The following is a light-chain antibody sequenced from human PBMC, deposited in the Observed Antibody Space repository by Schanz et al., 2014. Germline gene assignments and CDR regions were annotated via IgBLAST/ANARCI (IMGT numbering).Light chain of an antibody. J-gene: IGKJ4*01. V-gene: IGKV4-1*01. CDR1: QSVLYSSHNKNY. Sequence: DTVMTQSPDSLAVSLGERATINCKSSQSVLYSSHNKNYLAWYQQKPGQPPKLLIYWASTRESGVPDRFSGSGSGTDFTLTISSLQPDDFATYYCQQYDSYPLTFGGGTQVKIK. CDR3: QQYDSYPLT. CDR2: WAS.